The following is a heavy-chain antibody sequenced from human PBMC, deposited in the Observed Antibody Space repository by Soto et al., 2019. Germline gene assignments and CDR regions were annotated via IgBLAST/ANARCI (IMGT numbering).Heavy chain of an antibody. Sequence: PGESLKISCKGSGYSVTNYLIGWVRQMHGKGLEWVGITYPGDSDARYSPSFQGQVTMSVDESSSTAYLQWYSLTAPATTLSYCLADTASTYYFSSLDVWYQGTTLT. J-gene: IGHJ6*03. CDR2: TYPGDSDA. V-gene: IGHV5-51*01. CDR3: LADTASTYYFSSLDV. D-gene: IGHD5-18*01. CDR1: GYSVTNYL.